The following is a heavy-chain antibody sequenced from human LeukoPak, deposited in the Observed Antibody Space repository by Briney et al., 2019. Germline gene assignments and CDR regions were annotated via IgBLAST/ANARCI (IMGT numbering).Heavy chain of an antibody. CDR2: IYHSGST. CDR1: GGSISSSNW. J-gene: IGHJ6*03. CDR3: AREKVGAASYYYYMDV. Sequence: SETLSLTCAVSGGSISSSNWWSWVRQPPGKGLEWIGEIYHSGSTNYNPSLKSRVTISVDKSKNQFSLKLSSVTAADTAVYYCAREKVGAASYYYYMDVWGKGTTVTISS. D-gene: IGHD1-26*01. V-gene: IGHV4-4*02.